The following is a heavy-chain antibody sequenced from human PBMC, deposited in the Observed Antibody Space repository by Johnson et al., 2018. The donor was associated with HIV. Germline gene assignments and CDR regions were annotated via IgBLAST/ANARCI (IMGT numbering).Heavy chain of an antibody. V-gene: IGHV3-11*04. Sequence: VQLVESGGGLVKPGGSLRLSCAASGFTFSDYYMSWIRQAPGKGLEWVSYISSSGSTIYYADSVKGRFTISRDNSKNTLYLQMNSLRAEDTAVYCCAKGGQWELLAAFDIWGQGTMVTVSS. CDR1: GFTFSDYY. CDR3: AKGGQWELLAAFDI. D-gene: IGHD1-26*01. CDR2: ISSSGSTI. J-gene: IGHJ3*02.